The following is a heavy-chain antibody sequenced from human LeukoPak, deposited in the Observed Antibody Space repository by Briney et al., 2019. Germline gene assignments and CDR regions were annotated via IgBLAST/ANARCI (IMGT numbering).Heavy chain of an antibody. D-gene: IGHD5-18*01. CDR1: GGTFSSYA. CDR3: ATQQPYDPSRGYSYGYFDY. J-gene: IGHJ4*02. Sequence: GASVKVSCKASGGTFSSYAISWVRQAPGQGLEWMGGIIPIFGTANYAQKFQGRVTITADESTSTAYMELSSLRSEDTAVYYCATQQPYDPSRGYSYGYFDYWGQGTLVTVSS. V-gene: IGHV1-69*13. CDR2: IIPIFGTA.